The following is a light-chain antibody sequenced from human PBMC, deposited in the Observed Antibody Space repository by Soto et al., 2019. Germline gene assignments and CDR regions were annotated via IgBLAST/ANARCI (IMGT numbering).Light chain of an antibody. J-gene: IGKJ1*01. CDR1: QSVSSY. Sequence: EIVLTQSPGTLSLSPGERATLSCRASQSVSSYLAWYQQKPGQAPRLLIYDASNRATGIPARFSGSGSGTDFTLTISNLDPEDFAVYYCQQRGDWPRTFGQGTKVEIK. CDR2: DAS. CDR3: QQRGDWPRT. V-gene: IGKV3-11*01.